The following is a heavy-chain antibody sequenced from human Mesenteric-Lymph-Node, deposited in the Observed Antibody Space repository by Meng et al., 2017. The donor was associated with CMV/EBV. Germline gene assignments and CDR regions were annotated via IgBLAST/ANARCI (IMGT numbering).Heavy chain of an antibody. CDR2: IYYSGST. J-gene: IGHJ4*02. CDR3: AREGSGSWFGAATFDY. CDR1: GGSISSGDYD. Sequence: QGQLQESGPGLVKPSQTLSLTCTVSGGSISSGDYDWSWIRQPPGKGLEWIGYIYYSGSTYYNPSLKSRVTISVDTSKNQFSLKLSSVTAADTAVYYCAREGSGSWFGAATFDYWGQGTLVTVSS. D-gene: IGHD3-10*01. V-gene: IGHV4-30-4*08.